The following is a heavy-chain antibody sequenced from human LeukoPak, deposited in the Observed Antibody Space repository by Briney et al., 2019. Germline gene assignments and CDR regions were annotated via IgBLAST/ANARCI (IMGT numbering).Heavy chain of an antibody. J-gene: IGHJ6*02. CDR3: ARSVRVYCSSTSCSDYYYYGMDV. D-gene: IGHD2-2*01. V-gene: IGHV4-39*01. Sequence: SETLSLTCTVSGGSISSSSYYWGWIRQPPGKGLEWIGSIYYSGSTYYNPSLKSRVTISVDTSKNQFSLKLSSVTAADTAVYYCARSVRVYCSSTSCSDYYYYGMDVWGQGTTVTVSS. CDR1: GGSISSSSYY. CDR2: IYYSGST.